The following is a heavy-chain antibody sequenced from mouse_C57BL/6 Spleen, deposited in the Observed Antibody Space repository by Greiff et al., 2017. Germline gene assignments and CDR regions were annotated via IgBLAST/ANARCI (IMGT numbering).Heavy chain of an antibody. CDR2: ISSGSSTI. CDR3: ARMDYGSSYDYAMDY. V-gene: IGHV5-17*01. J-gene: IGHJ4*01. Sequence: DVKLQESGGGLVKPGGSLKLSCAASGFTFSDYGMHWVRQAPEKGLEWVAYISSGSSTIYYADTVKGRFTISRDNAKNTLFLQMTSLRSEDTAMYYCARMDYGSSYDYAMDYWGQGTSVTVSS. CDR1: GFTFSDYG. D-gene: IGHD1-1*01.